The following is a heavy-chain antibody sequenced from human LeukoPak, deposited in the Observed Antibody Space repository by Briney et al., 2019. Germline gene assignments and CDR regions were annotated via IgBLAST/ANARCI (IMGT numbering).Heavy chain of an antibody. CDR2: ISSSSSYI. V-gene: IGHV3-21*01. CDR1: GFTFSSYC. CDR3: ARSPSGDFDY. Sequence: PGGSLRLSCAASGFTFSSYCMNWVRQASGKGLEWVSSISSSSSYIYYADSVKGRFTISRDNAKNSLYLQMNSLRAEDTAVYYCARSPSGDFDYWGQGTLVTVSS. D-gene: IGHD6-6*01. J-gene: IGHJ4*02.